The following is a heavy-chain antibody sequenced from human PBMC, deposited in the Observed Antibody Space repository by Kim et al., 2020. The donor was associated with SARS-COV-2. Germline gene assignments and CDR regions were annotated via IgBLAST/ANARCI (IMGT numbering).Heavy chain of an antibody. CDR1: GGSISSLIYY. CDR2: INYSGST. Sequence: SETLSLTCTVSGGSISSLIYYWGWIRQPPGKGLEWIGNINYSGSTYYKPSLKSRVTISVDTSKNQFSLKLSFVTAADTAVYYCARDPWSRLRGVTYSYYGMDVWGQGTTVTVSS. D-gene: IGHD3-10*01. J-gene: IGHJ6*02. V-gene: IGHV4-39*02. CDR3: ARDPWSRLRGVTYSYYGMDV.